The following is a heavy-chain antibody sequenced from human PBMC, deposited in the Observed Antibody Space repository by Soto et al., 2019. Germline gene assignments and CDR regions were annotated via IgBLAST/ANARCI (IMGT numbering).Heavy chain of an antibody. D-gene: IGHD4-17*01. V-gene: IGHV3-7*05. CDR2: IKQDGSEK. CDR1: GFTFSSYW. J-gene: IGHJ6*02. Sequence: GGSLRLCCAASGFTFSSYWVSWVRQAPGKGLEWVANIKQDGSEKYYVDSVKGRFTISRDNAKNSLYLQMNSLRAEDTAVYYCAREGATVTFMDVWGQGTTVTVSS. CDR3: AREGATVTFMDV.